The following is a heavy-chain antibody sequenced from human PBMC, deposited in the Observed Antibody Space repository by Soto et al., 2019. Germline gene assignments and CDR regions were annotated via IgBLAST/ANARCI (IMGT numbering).Heavy chain of an antibody. CDR3: ARRGTGYCSGGSCDKYYYYYYGMDV. D-gene: IGHD2-15*01. CDR2: IDPSDSQT. V-gene: IGHV5-10-1*04. J-gene: IGHJ6*02. CDR1: GYSFAGYW. Sequence: PGESLKISCKGSGYSFAGYWITWVRQMPGKGLEWMGRIDPSDSQTYYSPSFQGQVTISADKSISTAYLQWSSLKASDTAMYYCARRGTGYCSGGSCDKYYYYYYGMDVWGQGTTVTVSS.